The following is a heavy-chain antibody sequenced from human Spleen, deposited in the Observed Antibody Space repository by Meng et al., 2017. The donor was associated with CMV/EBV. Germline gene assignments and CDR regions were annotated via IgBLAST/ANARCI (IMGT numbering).Heavy chain of an antibody. CDR2: IWYHGSNK. J-gene: IGHJ4*02. CDR1: GFNFRYYG. CDR3: VKEGDVSGDY. Sequence: LRLSCAASGFNFRYYGMHWVGQAPGKGLEWVAIIWYHGSNKYYADSVKGRFTISRDNSKSTLYLQMNSLRVEDTAVYYCVKEGDVSGDYWGQGTLVTVS. V-gene: IGHV3-33*06. D-gene: IGHD2-21*02.